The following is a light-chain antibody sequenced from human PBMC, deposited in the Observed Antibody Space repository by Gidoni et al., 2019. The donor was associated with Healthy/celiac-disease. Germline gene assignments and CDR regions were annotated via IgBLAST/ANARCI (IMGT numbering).Light chain of an antibody. CDR2: GAS. CDR3: QQYGSSPMYT. V-gene: IGKV3-20*01. CDR1: QSVSSSY. Sequence: EIVLTQYPGTLSLSPGERATLPCRASQSVSSSYLAWYQQKPGQAPRLLIYGASSRATGIPDRFSGSGSGTDFTLTISRLEPEDFAVYYCQQYGSSPMYTFGQGTKLEIK. J-gene: IGKJ2*01.